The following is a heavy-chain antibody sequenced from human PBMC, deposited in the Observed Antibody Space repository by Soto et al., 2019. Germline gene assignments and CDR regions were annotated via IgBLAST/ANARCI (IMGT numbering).Heavy chain of an antibody. D-gene: IGHD3-22*01. J-gene: IGHJ4*02. CDR3: AKRGRYYYDTIGYGY. Sequence: EVQLLESGGGLVQPGGSLRLSCAASGFTFSSYAMSWVRQAPGKGLEWVSAISGSGGSTYYADSVKGRFTISRDNSKNTLYLQMNILRAEDTAVYYCAKRGRYYYDTIGYGYWGQGTLVTVSS. V-gene: IGHV3-23*01. CDR1: GFTFSSYA. CDR2: ISGSGGST.